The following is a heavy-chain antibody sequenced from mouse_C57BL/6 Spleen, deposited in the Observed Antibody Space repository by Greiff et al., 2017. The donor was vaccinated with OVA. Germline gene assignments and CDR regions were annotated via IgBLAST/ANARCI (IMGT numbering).Heavy chain of an antibody. CDR2: IDPSDSYT. CDR3: ASGRGNWDAPFAY. D-gene: IGHD4-1*01. Sequence: QVQLQQPGAELVRPGTSVKLSCKASGYTFTSYWMHWVKQRPGQGLEWIGVIDPSDSYTNYNQKFKGKATLTVDTSSSTAYMQLSILTYEDSAVYFCASGRGNWDAPFAYWGQGTLVTVSS. CDR1: GYTFTSYW. V-gene: IGHV1-59*01. J-gene: IGHJ3*01.